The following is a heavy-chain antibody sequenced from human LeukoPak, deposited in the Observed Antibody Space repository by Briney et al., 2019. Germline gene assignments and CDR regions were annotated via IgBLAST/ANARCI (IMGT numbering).Heavy chain of an antibody. J-gene: IGHJ4*02. D-gene: IGHD6-13*01. CDR1: GFTFSSYG. V-gene: IGHV3-30*18. CDR2: ISYDGSNK. Sequence: GGSLRLSCAASGFTFSSYGMHWVCQAPGKGLEWVAVISYDGSNKYYADSVKGRFTISRDNSKNTLYLQMNSLRAEDTAVYYCAKDRSSAKDYWGQGTLVTVSS. CDR3: AKDRSSAKDY.